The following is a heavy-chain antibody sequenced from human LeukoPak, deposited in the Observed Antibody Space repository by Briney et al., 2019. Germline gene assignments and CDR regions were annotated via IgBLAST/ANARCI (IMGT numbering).Heavy chain of an antibody. Sequence: PSETLSLTCTVSGGSISSSSYYWGWIRQPPGKGLEWIGSIYYSGSTYYNPSLKSRVTISVDTSKNQFSLKLSSVTAADTAVYYCARRKAPRYSGGYGDPEVDDAFDIWGQGTMVTVSS. J-gene: IGHJ3*02. CDR1: GGSISSSSYY. CDR2: IYYSGST. D-gene: IGHD1-26*01. V-gene: IGHV4-39*01. CDR3: ARRKAPRYSGGYGDPEVDDAFDI.